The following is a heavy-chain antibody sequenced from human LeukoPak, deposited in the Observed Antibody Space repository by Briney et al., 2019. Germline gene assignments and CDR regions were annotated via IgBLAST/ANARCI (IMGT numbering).Heavy chain of an antibody. Sequence: PGGSLRLSCAASGFTFSSYSMNWVRQAPGKGLEWVSSISSSSSYIYYADSVKGRFTISRDNAKNSLYLQMNSLRAEDTAVYYCARGGTVTTRAFDYWGQGTLVTVSS. D-gene: IGHD4-17*01. J-gene: IGHJ4*02. CDR3: ARGGTVTTRAFDY. CDR2: ISSSSSYI. V-gene: IGHV3-21*01. CDR1: GFTFSSYS.